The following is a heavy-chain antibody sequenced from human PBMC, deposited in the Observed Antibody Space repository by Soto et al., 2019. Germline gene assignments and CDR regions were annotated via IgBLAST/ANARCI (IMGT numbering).Heavy chain of an antibody. CDR2: IYYIGST. Sequence: SETLSLTCTVSGRFIHSGSHYWGWIRQPPGKGLEWIASIYYIGSTYYTPSLKSRVTISVDTSKNQFSLKLSSVTAADTAVYYCARVLSSTVGFDYWGQGTLVTVS. V-gene: IGHV4-39*01. J-gene: IGHJ4*02. CDR1: GRFIHSGSHY. CDR3: ARVLSSTVGFDY. D-gene: IGHD4-17*01.